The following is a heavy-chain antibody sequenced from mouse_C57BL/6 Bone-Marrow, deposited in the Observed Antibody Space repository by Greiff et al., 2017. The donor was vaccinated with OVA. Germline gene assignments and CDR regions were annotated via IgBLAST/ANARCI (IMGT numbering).Heavy chain of an antibody. CDR2: LPPSVCDP. V-gene: IGHV1-74*01. J-gene: IGHJ2*01. CDR3: AIEGNYYFDY. CDR1: FFSFTRSF. Sequence: PLPQPLSFLFPPVSSVPVSFTASFFSFTRSFLPLVSPRPFPFLSLIGRLPPSVCDPNYNQKFKCKATLTVDKSSSTAYMQLSSLTSEDSAVYYCAIEGNYYFDYWGQGTTLTVSS. D-gene: IGHD2-1*01.